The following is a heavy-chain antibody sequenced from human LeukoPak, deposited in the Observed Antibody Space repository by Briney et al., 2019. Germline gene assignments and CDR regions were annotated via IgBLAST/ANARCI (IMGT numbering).Heavy chain of an antibody. CDR2: INHSGST. V-gene: IGHV4-34*01. CDR3: ARLRLPRFCSSTSCPSNWFDP. J-gene: IGHJ5*02. CDR1: GGSFSGYY. Sequence: SETLSLTCAVYGGSFSGYYWSWIRQPPGKGLEWFGEINHSGSTNYNPSLKSRVTISVDTSKNQFSLKLSSVPAADTAVYYCARLRLPRFCSSTSCPSNWFDPWGQGTLVTVSS. D-gene: IGHD2-2*01.